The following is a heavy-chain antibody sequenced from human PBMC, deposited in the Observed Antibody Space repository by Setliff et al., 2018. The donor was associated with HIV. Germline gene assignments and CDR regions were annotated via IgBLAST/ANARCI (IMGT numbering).Heavy chain of an antibody. CDR3: AREAYSSSSVEI. D-gene: IGHD6-13*01. V-gene: IGHV1-2*06. CDR2: IHPNSGGT. CDR1: GYTFTDYY. J-gene: IGHJ4*02. Sequence: ASVKVSCKASGYTFTDYYIHWVRRVPGQGLDWMGRIHPNSGGTNSAQKFQGRITMTRDTSMKTAYMELTRLTFDDAALYYCAREAYSSSSVEIWGRGTLVTVSS.